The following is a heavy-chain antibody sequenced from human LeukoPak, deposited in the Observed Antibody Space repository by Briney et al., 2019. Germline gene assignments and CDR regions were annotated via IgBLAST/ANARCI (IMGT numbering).Heavy chain of an antibody. CDR2: IYYSGNT. V-gene: IGHV4-31*03. D-gene: IGHD3-3*01. CDR3: ARTITIFGALGYFDY. CDR1: GTSISSGAYS. Sequence: KTSETLSLTCTVSGTSISSGAYSWSWVRQHPGKGLEWIAYIYYSGNTYYNPSLKRRVTISVDTSKNQFSLKLSSVTAADTAGYYCARTITIFGALGYFDYLGQGTLVTVSS. J-gene: IGHJ4*02.